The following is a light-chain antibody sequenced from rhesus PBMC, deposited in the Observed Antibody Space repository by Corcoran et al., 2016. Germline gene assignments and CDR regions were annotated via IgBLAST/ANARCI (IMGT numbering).Light chain of an antibody. CDR2: VAS. J-gene: IGKJ3*01. CDR1: QGISSY. CDR3: QQHNSYPFT. Sequence: DIQMTQSPSSLSASVGDRVTITCRASQGISSYLAWYQQKQGKAPKLLSYVASTLQSGVPSRFSGSGSGTDFTLTISSLQPADFATYYCQQHNSYPFTFGPGTKLDI. V-gene: IGKV1-25*01.